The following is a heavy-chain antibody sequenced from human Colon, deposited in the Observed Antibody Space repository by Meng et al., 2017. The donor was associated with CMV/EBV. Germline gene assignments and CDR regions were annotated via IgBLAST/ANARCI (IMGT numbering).Heavy chain of an antibody. CDR2: INHSGST. J-gene: IGHJ4*02. D-gene: IGHD3-22*01. CDR1: GGSFSGYY. CDR3: ARVRITMIVDD. V-gene: IGHV4-34*01. Sequence: GSLRLSCAVYGGSFSGYYWSWIRQPPGKGLEWIGEINHSGSTYYNPTLKSRVTISVDTSKNQFSLKLSSVTAADTAVYYCARVRITMIVDDWGQGTLVTVSS.